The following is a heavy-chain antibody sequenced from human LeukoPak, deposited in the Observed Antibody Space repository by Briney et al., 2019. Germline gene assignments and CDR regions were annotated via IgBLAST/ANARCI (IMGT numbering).Heavy chain of an antibody. Sequence: PGRSLRLSCAVSGLTFSTYGMHWVRQAPGKGLEWVAVVWYDGSKEYYADSVKGRFTISRDNSKNTLYLQMNSLRAEDTAVYYCARGGTTGTTWPYYFDYWGQGTLVTVSS. CDR2: VWYDGSKE. CDR3: ARGGTTGTTWPYYFDY. CDR1: GLTFSTYG. V-gene: IGHV3-33*01. D-gene: IGHD1-1*01. J-gene: IGHJ4*02.